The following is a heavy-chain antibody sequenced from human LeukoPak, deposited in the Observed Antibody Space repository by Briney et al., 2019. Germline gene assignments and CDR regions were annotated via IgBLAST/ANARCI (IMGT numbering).Heavy chain of an antibody. Sequence: PSETLSLTCIVSGGTVSSGSYYWSWIRQPPGKGLEWIVYIYYSGSTKYNPSLKSRVTISLDTSKSQFSLQLSPVTAADTAVYYCARSTSSSGWYDWYFDLWGRGTLVTVSS. J-gene: IGHJ2*01. V-gene: IGHV4-61*01. CDR3: ARSTSSSGWYDWYFDL. D-gene: IGHD6-19*01. CDR2: IYYSGST. CDR1: GGTVSSGSYY.